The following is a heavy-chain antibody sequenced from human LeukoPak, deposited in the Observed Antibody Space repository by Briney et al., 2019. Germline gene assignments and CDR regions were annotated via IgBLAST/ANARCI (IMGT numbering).Heavy chain of an antibody. CDR3: AGGYSSGWLNYYYYMDV. J-gene: IGHJ6*03. D-gene: IGHD6-19*01. Sequence: ASVKVSCKASGGTFSSYAISWVRQAPGQGLEWMGGIIPIFGTANYAQKFQGRVTITADKSTSTAYMELSSLRSEDTAVYYCAGGYSSGWLNYYYYMDVWGKGTTVTVSS. CDR1: GGTFSSYA. V-gene: IGHV1-69*06. CDR2: IIPIFGTA.